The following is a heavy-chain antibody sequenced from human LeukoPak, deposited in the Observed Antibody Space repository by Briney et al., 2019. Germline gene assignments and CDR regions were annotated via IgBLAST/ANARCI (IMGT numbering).Heavy chain of an antibody. J-gene: IGHJ4*02. CDR2: ISSSSSTI. CDR3: ARARASGRSGFDY. D-gene: IGHD2-15*01. V-gene: IGHV3-48*02. Sequence: GGSLRLSCAASGFTFSRFRMNWVRQAPGKGLEWVSYISSSSSTIYYADSVKGRFTISRDNAKNSLDLQMNSLRDEDTAVYYCARARASGRSGFDYWGQGTLVTVSS. CDR1: GFTFSRFR.